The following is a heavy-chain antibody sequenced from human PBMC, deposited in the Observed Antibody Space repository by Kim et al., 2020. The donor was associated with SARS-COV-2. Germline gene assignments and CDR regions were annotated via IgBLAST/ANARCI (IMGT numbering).Heavy chain of an antibody. V-gene: IGHV4-59*13. Sequence: SETLSLTCTVSGGSISSYYWSWIRQPPGKGLEWIGYIYYSGSTNYNPSLKSRVTISVDTSKNQFSLKLSSVTAADTAVYYCARTLAYDYVWGSYRYDRAFDIWGQGTMVTVSS. D-gene: IGHD3-16*02. J-gene: IGHJ3*02. CDR2: IYYSGST. CDR1: GGSISSYY. CDR3: ARTLAYDYVWGSYRYDRAFDI.